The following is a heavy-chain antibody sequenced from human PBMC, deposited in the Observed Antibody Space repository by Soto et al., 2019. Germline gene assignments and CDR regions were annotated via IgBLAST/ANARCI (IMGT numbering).Heavy chain of an antibody. V-gene: IGHV3-23*01. Sequence: PGGSLRLSCAASGFSFSTYPMVWVRQAPGKRLEAVSSISGSGDKTYYKDSVKGRFTISRDNSKNTVDLQMNSLRPEDTAVYYCAKILSTVTTYSYGTHASGPATTLTVSS. J-gene: IGHJ6*02. CDR3: AKILSTVTTYSYGTHA. CDR2: ISGSGDKT. CDR1: GFSFSTYP. D-gene: IGHD4-17*01.